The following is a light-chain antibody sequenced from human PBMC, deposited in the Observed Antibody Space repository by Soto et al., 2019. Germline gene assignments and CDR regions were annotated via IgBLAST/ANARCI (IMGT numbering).Light chain of an antibody. J-gene: IGKJ1*01. Sequence: EIVLTQSPGTLSLSPGERATLSCRASQSVGSSFLAWYQHKPGQAPRLLIYGTSSRVTGIPDRFSGSGSGTDFTLTISRLEPEDFAVYYCQQYGDSPRTFGQGTKVDIK. V-gene: IGKV3-20*01. CDR1: QSVGSSF. CDR2: GTS. CDR3: QQYGDSPRT.